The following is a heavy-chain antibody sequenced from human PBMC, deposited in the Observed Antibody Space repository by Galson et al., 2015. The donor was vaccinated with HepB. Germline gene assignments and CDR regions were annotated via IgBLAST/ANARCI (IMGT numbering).Heavy chain of an antibody. CDR1: GFTFDDYT. D-gene: IGHD5-12*01. CDR2: ISWDGGST. J-gene: IGHJ4*02. V-gene: IGHV3-43*01. CDR3: AKDMGYSGYVFDY. Sequence: SLRLSCAASGFTFDDYTMHWVRQAPGKGLEWVSLISWDGGSTYYADSVKGRFTISRDNSKNSLYLQMNSLRTEDTALYYCAKDMGYSGYVFDYWGQGTLVTVSS.